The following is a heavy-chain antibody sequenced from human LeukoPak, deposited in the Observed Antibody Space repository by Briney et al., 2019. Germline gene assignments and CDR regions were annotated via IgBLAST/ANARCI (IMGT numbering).Heavy chain of an antibody. CDR2: INPNSGGT. Sequence: ASVKVSCKASGYSVTGYYMHWVRQAPGQGLEWMGWINPNSGGTNYAQKFQGRVTMTRDTSISPAYMELSGLRSDDTAVYDCQIAARDTIFGVGPENWFDPWGQGTLVTVSS. V-gene: IGHV1-2*02. J-gene: IGHJ5*02. CDR1: GYSVTGYY. D-gene: IGHD3-3*01. CDR3: QIAARDTIFGVGPENWFDP.